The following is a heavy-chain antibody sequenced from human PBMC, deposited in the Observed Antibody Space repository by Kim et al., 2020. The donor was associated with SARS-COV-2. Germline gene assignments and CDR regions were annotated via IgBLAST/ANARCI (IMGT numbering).Heavy chain of an antibody. CDR1: GGSISSSSYY. D-gene: IGHD1-26*01. Sequence: SETLSLTCTVSGGSISSSSYYWGWIRQPPGKGLEWIGSIYYSGSTYYNPSLKSRVTISVDTSKNQFSLKLSSVTAADTAVYYCARPRGSYEEGYFDYWGQGTLVTVSS. J-gene: IGHJ4*02. CDR3: ARPRGSYEEGYFDY. V-gene: IGHV4-39*01. CDR2: IYYSGST.